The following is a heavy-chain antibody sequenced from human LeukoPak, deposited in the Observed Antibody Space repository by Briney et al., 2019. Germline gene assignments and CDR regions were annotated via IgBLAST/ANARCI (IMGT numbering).Heavy chain of an antibody. CDR3: AKDDPKLKWELLGTFDY. V-gene: IGHV3-30*02. CDR2: IRYDGSNK. D-gene: IGHD1-26*01. J-gene: IGHJ4*02. CDR1: GFTFSSYG. Sequence: GGSLRLSCAASGFTFSSYGMHWVRQAPGKGLEWVAFIRYDGSNKYYADSVKGRFTISRDNSKNTLYLQMNSLRAEDTAVYYCAKDDPKLKWELLGTFDYWGQGTLVTVSS.